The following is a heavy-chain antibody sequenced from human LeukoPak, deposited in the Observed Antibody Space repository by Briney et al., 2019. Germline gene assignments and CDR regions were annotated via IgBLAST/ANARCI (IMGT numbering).Heavy chain of an antibody. D-gene: IGHD4-17*01. J-gene: IGHJ4*02. CDR3: ARMTTMTAFDH. CDR2: IYSGGST. V-gene: IGHV3-66*01. CDR1: GFTVSSNY. Sequence: GGSLRLSCAASGFTVSSNYMSWVRQAPGKGLEWVSVIYSGGSTYYADSVKGRFTISRDNAKNTLYLQMNSLRAEDTAVYYCARMTTMTAFDHWGQGALVTVSS.